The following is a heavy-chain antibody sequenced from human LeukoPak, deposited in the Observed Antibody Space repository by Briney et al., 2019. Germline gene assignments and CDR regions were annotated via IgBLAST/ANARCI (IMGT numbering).Heavy chain of an antibody. Sequence: GGSLRLSCAASGFTVSSNYMSWVRQAPGKGLEWVSVIYGGGSTYYADSVKGRFTISRDNSKNTLYLQMNSLRAEDTAVYYCAITIFGVVKNAFDIWGQGTMVTVSS. D-gene: IGHD3-3*01. CDR2: IYGGGST. CDR1: GFTVSSNY. V-gene: IGHV3-53*01. CDR3: AITIFGVVKNAFDI. J-gene: IGHJ3*02.